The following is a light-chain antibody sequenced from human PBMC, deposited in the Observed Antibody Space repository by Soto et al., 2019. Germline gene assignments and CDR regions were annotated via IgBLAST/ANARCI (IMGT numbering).Light chain of an antibody. CDR1: SGDVGTYNL. CDR3: FAYLGGSVLV. CDR2: DVN. J-gene: IGLJ2*01. V-gene: IGLV2-23*02. Sequence: QSALTQPASVSGSPGLSITISCTGSSGDVGTYNLVSWYQHLPGNAPKLMIYDVNKPPSRISDRFSGSKSVNTASLTISGLQADDEAYYYCFAYLGGSVLVFGGGTKVTVL.